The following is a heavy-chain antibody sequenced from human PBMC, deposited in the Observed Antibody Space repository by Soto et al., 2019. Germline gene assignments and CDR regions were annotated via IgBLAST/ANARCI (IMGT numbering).Heavy chain of an antibody. V-gene: IGHV4-39*01. Sequence: PSETLSLTCTVSGGSISSSSYYWGWIRQPPGKGMERIGSIYYSGSTFYNPSLKSRVTISVYTSKNQFSLKLSSVTAADTALYFCASSSFLRSGALFHGLDVWGQGTTVTVSS. CDR2: IYYSGST. CDR3: ASSSFLRSGALFHGLDV. D-gene: IGHD3-10*01. CDR1: GGSISSSSYY. J-gene: IGHJ6*02.